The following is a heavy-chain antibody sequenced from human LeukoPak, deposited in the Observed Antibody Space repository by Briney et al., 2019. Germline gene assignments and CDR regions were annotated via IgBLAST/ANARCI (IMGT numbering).Heavy chain of an antibody. CDR3: AREGYGVVAATGFDY. J-gene: IGHJ4*02. V-gene: IGHV3-48*03. D-gene: IGHD2-15*01. CDR2: ISSSGRTK. CDR1: GFTFSSYE. Sequence: GGSLRLSCAASGFTFSSYEMNWVRRAPGKGLEWVSYISSSGRTKYYADSVKGRFTISRDNAKNSLYLQMNSLRAEDTAVYYCAREGYGVVAATGFDYWGQGTLVTVSS.